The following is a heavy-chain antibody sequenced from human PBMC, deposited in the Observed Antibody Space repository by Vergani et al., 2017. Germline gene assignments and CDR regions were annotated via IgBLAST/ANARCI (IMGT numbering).Heavy chain of an antibody. D-gene: IGHD1-26*01. CDR3: ARDHSGGLGY. CDR1: GGSISSYY. V-gene: IGHV4-59*01. J-gene: IGHJ4*02. CDR2: IYYSGST. Sequence: QVQLQESGPGLVKPSETLSLTCTVSGGSISSYYWRWIRQPPGKGLEWIGYIYYSGSTNYNPSLKSRVTISVDTSKNQFSLKLSSVTAADTAVYYCARDHSGGLGYWGQGTLVTVSS.